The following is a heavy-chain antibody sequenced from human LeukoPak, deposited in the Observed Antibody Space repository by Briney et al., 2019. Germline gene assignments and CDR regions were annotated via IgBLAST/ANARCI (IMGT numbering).Heavy chain of an antibody. Sequence: PGRSLRLSCAASGFTFDDYAMHWVRQAPGKGLEWVSGISWNSGSIGYADSVKGRFTISRDNAKNSLYLQMNSLRAEDTALYYCAKGLSRRYSSGWYVNWGQGTLVTVSS. CDR2: ISWNSGSI. CDR3: AKGLSRRYSSGWYVN. D-gene: IGHD6-19*01. CDR1: GFTFDDYA. J-gene: IGHJ4*02. V-gene: IGHV3-9*01.